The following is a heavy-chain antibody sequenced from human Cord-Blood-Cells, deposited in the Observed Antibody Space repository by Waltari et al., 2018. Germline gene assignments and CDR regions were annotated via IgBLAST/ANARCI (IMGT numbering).Heavy chain of an antibody. CDR2: INHSGST. CDR1: GGSFSGYY. J-gene: IGHJ4*02. V-gene: IGHV4-34*01. Sequence: QVQLQQWGAGLLKPSETLSLTCAVYGGSFSGYYWSWIRQPPGKGLEWIGEINHSGSTNYNPSLKSRVTISVDTSKNQFSQKLSSVTAADTAVYYCAREPVRMGDYWGQGTLVTVSS. D-gene: IGHD1-26*01. CDR3: AREPVRMGDY.